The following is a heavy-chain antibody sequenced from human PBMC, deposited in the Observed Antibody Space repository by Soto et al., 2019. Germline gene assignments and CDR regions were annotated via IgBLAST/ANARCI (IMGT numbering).Heavy chain of an antibody. CDR3: AKVSFYDNLTGYPDFYL. V-gene: IGHV3-23*01. Sequence: GGSLRLSCVVSGFTFSTYAMTWVRQAPGKGLEWVSGISGSGGSTYYADSVKGRFTISRDNSKNTLYLQMNSLRAEDTAVYYCAKVSFYDNLTGYPDFYLWGQGTLVTVSS. J-gene: IGHJ4*02. CDR1: GFTFSTYA. CDR2: ISGSGGST. D-gene: IGHD3-9*01.